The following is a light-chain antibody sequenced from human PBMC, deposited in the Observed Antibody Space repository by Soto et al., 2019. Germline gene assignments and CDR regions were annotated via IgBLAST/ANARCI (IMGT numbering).Light chain of an antibody. CDR1: QSVSSY. J-gene: IGKJ1*01. CDR3: QQYNDWPLT. Sequence: EIGLTQSPATLSLSPGERATLSCRASQSVSSYLAWYQQKPGQAPRLLIYDASNRATGIPARFSGSGSGTDFTLTLSRLQSEDFALYYCQQYNDWPLTFGQGTKVDI. CDR2: DAS. V-gene: IGKV3-11*01.